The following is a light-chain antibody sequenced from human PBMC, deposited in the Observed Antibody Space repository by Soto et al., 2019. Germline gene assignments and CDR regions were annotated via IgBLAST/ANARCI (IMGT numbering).Light chain of an antibody. J-gene: IGLJ2*01. CDR3: SSYVGSGTYVV. V-gene: IGLV2-23*01. Sequence: QSALTQPASVSGSPGQSITISCTGTSSYVGTYTLVSWYQQHPGNAPKLLIYEGNNRPSGVSNRFSGSKSGNTASPTISGLQAEDEGDYYCSSYVGSGTYVVFGGGTKLTVL. CDR2: EGN. CDR1: SSYVGTYTL.